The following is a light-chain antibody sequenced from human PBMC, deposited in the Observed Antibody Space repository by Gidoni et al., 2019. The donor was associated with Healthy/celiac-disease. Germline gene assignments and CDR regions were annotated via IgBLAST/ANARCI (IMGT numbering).Light chain of an antibody. CDR1: SSNIGSNT. Sequence: QSVLTQPPSASGTPGPRVTISCSGSSSNIGSNTVNWYQQLPGTAPKLLIYSNNQRPSGVPDRFSGSKSGTSAFLAISGLQSEDEADYYCAAWDDSLNGYVFGTGTKVTVL. V-gene: IGLV1-44*01. CDR2: SNN. J-gene: IGLJ1*01. CDR3: AAWDDSLNGYV.